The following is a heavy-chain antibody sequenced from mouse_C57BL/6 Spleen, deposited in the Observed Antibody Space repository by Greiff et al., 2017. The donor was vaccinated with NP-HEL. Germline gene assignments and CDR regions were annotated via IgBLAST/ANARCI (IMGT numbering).Heavy chain of an antibody. V-gene: IGHV1-15*01. D-gene: IGHD4-1*01. J-gene: IGHJ4*01. CDR3: TGKAGRYYAVDY. CDR2: IDPETGGT. CDR1: GYTFTDYE. Sequence: QVQLQQSGAELVRPGASVTLSCKASGYTFTDYEMHWVKQTPVHGLEWIGAIDPETGGTAYNQKFKGKAILTADKSSSTAYMELRSLTSEDSAVYYCTGKAGRYYAVDYWGQGTSVTVSS.